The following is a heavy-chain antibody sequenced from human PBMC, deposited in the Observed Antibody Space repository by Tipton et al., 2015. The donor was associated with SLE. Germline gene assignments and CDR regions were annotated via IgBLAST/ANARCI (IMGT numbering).Heavy chain of an antibody. Sequence: LRLSCAVYGGSFSGYYWSWIRQPPGKGLEWIGEINHSESTNYKPSLKSRVTISADTSTNQFSLKLSSVTAADTAVYYCARRGPLGYRNGPNWFDPWGQGTLVTVSS. D-gene: IGHD5-18*01. V-gene: IGHV4-34*01. J-gene: IGHJ5*02. CDR1: GGSFSGYY. CDR2: INHSEST. CDR3: ARRGPLGYRNGPNWFDP.